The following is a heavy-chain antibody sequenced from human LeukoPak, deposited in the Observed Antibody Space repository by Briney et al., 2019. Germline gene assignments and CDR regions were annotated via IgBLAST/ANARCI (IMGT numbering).Heavy chain of an antibody. Sequence: SETLSLTCAVYGGSFSGYYWSWIRQPPGKGLEWIGEINHSGSTNYNPSLKSRVTISVDTSKNQFSLKLSSVTAADTAVYYCARSSGRYYYYGMDVWGQGTTVTVSS. CDR1: GGSFSGYY. J-gene: IGHJ6*02. D-gene: IGHD3-3*01. V-gene: IGHV4-34*01. CDR3: ARSSGRYYYYGMDV. CDR2: INHSGST.